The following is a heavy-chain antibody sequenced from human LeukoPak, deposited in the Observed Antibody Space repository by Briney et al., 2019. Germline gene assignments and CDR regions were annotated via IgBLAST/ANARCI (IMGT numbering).Heavy chain of an antibody. CDR1: GYSISSGYY. D-gene: IGHD2-8*01. J-gene: IGHJ4*02. V-gene: IGHV4-38-2*01. Sequence: SETLSLTCAVSGYSISSGYYWGWIRQPPGKGLEWIGSIYHSGSTYYNPSLKSRVTISVDTSKNQFSLKLGSVTAADTAVYYCARLPVYAATFDYWGQGTLVTVSS. CDR2: IYHSGST. CDR3: ARLPVYAATFDY.